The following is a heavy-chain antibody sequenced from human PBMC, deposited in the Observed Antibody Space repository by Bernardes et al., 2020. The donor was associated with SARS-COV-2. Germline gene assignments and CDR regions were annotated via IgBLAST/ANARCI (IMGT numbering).Heavy chain of an antibody. D-gene: IGHD6-19*01. V-gene: IGHV3-11*06. CDR3: VRGGAVAGTAFDS. CDR1: GFTFSDYY. J-gene: IGHJ4*02. Sequence: GGSLRLSRAGSGFTFSDYYMSWIRQAPGKGLEWVSYLSSRSAYTNYADFVKGRFTISRDNAKNSLSLQMNNLRADDTAVYYCVRGGAVAGTAFDSWGQGILVTVSP. CDR2: LSSRSAYT.